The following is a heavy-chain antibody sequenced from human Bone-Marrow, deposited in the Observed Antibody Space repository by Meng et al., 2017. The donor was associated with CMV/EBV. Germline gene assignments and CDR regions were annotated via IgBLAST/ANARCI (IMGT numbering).Heavy chain of an antibody. CDR1: GFTFSTYW. D-gene: IGHD2-2*02. CDR2: IKEDGSEE. CDR3: ARPTADCSSTSCYNWYFDL. V-gene: IGHV3-7*01. Sequence: GESLKISCSASGFTFSTYWMNWVRQAPGKGLEWVASIKEDGSEEYSVDSVKGRFTISRDNAKNSLYLQMNSLRAEDTAVYYCARPTADCSSTSCYNWYFDLCGRGTLVAVSS. J-gene: IGHJ2*01.